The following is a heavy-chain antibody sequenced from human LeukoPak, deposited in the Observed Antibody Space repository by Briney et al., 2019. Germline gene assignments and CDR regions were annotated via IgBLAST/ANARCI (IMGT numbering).Heavy chain of an antibody. Sequence: GGSLRLSCAASGWVRQSPGKGLEWVANIKEDGSEDYYADSVKGRFAISKDNAKNSLYLQMNSLRAEDTAMYYCARDADGYEDWGQGTLVTVSS. CDR3: ARDADGYED. V-gene: IGHV3-7*01. CDR1: G. J-gene: IGHJ4*02. CDR2: IKEDGSED. D-gene: IGHD5-24*01.